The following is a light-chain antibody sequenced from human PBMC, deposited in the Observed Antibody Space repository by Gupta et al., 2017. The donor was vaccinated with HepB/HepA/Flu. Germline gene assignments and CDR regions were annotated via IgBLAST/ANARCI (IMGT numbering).Light chain of an antibody. CDR1: SSNIGTNY. CDR3: EAWDDSQSVSV. CDR2: KNN. Sequence: QSLLTQPPSPSGTPGQRVTISCSGSSSNIGTNYVHWYQQLPGAATKLRIFKNNQRPSGVPDRFSGSKSGTSASLDISGLRSEDEADYDCEAWDDSQSVSVFGGGTKL. J-gene: IGLJ2*01. V-gene: IGLV1-47*01.